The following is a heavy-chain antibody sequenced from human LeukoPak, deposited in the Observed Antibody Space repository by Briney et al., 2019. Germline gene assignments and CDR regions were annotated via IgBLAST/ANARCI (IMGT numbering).Heavy chain of an antibody. D-gene: IGHD2-8*01. V-gene: IGHV3-23*01. CDR1: GFTFSNYA. Sequence: GGSLRLSCAASGFTFSNYAVTWVRQAPGKGLEWVSTGSGDSTYYADSVKGRFTISRDNSRNTLYLQMNSLRAEDTAVYYCAKGSQPYCTNGICYTKEVDYFDYWGQGTLVTVSS. J-gene: IGHJ4*02. CDR2: GSGDST. CDR3: AKGSQPYCTNGICYTKEVDYFDY.